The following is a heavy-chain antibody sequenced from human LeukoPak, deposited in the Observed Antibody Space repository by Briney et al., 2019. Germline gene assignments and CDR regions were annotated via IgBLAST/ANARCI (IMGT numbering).Heavy chain of an antibody. CDR1: GYSFNTYW. CDR3: ARRTKVVGATYAFDI. Sequence: GESLKISCKGSGYSFNTYWIGWVRQMPGKGLEWMGIIYPGDSDTRYSPSLQGRVTISADKSINTAYLQWSSLKASDTAMYYCARRTKVVGATYAFDIWGQGTMVTVSS. D-gene: IGHD1-26*01. CDR2: IYPGDSDT. V-gene: IGHV5-51*01. J-gene: IGHJ3*02.